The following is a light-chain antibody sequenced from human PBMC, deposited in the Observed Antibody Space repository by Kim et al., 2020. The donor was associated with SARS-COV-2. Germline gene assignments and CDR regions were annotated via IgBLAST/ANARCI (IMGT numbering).Light chain of an antibody. CDR2: DAS. CDR3: QQRSNWPPLT. J-gene: IGKJ4*01. Sequence: SPGERAPLSCRASQSVSSYLAWYQQKPGQAPRLLIYDASNRATGIPARFSGSGSGTDFTLTISSLGPEDFAVYYCQQRSNWPPLTFGGGTKVDIK. CDR1: QSVSSY. V-gene: IGKV3-11*01.